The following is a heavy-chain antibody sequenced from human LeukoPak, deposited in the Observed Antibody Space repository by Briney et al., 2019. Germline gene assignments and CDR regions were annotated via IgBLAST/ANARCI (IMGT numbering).Heavy chain of an antibody. CDR2: ISPSGDST. J-gene: IGHJ5*01. Sequence: GGSLRLSCAASGFTFSTYAMYWVRQAPGKGLDWVSAISPSGDSTNYADSVKGRFTISRDNSRNTHYLQMNSLRAEDTAIYYCAKSLGDTSPWYWLLDSWGQGTLVTASS. V-gene: IGHV3-23*01. CDR3: AKSLGDTSPWYWLLDS. D-gene: IGHD6-19*01. CDR1: GFTFSTYA.